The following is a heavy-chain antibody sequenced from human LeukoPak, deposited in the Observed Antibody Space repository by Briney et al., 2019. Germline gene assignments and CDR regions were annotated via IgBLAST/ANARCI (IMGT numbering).Heavy chain of an antibody. CDR3: ARVYTMVRGVIIGRRSYYFDY. Sequence: GASVKVSFKASGYTFTSYDINWVRQATGQGLEWMGWMNPNSGNTGYAQKVQGRVTITRNTSISTAYMELSSLRSEDTAVYYCARVYTMVRGVIIGRRSYYFDYWGQGTLVTVSS. CDR1: GYTFTSYD. J-gene: IGHJ4*02. CDR2: MNPNSGNT. V-gene: IGHV1-8*03. D-gene: IGHD3-10*01.